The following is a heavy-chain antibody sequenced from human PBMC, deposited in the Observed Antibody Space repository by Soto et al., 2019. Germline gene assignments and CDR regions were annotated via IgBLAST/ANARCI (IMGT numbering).Heavy chain of an antibody. D-gene: IGHD2-2*01. CDR3: ASALNCSSTSCYVYGMDV. CDR2: INPSGGST. J-gene: IGHJ6*02. CDR1: GYTFTSYY. Sequence: QVQLVQSGAEVKKPGASVKVSCKASGYTFTSYYMHWVRQAPGQGLEWMGIINPSGGSTSYAQKFQGRVTMTRDTSTSTVYMELSSLRSEDTAVYYCASALNCSSTSCYVYGMDVWGQGTTVTVSS. V-gene: IGHV1-46*01.